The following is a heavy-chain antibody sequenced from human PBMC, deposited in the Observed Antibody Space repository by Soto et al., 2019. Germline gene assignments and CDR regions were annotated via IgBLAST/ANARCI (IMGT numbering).Heavy chain of an antibody. D-gene: IGHD1-26*01. Sequence: HPGGSLRLSCAASGFTFSSYGMHWVRQAPGKGLEWVAVIWYDGSNKYYADSVKGRFTISRDNSKNTLYLQMNSLRAEDTAVYYCARTYSGSYFAFDYWGQGTLVTVSS. CDR1: GFTFSSYG. V-gene: IGHV3-33*01. CDR3: ARTYSGSYFAFDY. J-gene: IGHJ4*02. CDR2: IWYDGSNK.